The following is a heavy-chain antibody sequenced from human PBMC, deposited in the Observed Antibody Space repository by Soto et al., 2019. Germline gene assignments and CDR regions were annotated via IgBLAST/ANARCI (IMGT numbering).Heavy chain of an antibody. J-gene: IGHJ4*02. CDR1: GFTFTSYA. V-gene: IGHV3-23*01. CDR3: AKRRGAGGHFDY. CDR2: ISSGGST. D-gene: IGHD2-15*01. Sequence: LRLSCAASGFTFTSYAMGWVRQAPGKGLEWVSVISSGGSTYYADSVRGRFTISRDNSKDTLSLQMNSLRAEDTAVYYCAKRRGAGGHFDYWGQGALVTVSS.